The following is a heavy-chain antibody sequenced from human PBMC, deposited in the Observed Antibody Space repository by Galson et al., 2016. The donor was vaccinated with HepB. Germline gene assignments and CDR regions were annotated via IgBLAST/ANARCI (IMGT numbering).Heavy chain of an antibody. J-gene: IGHJ6*02. CDR2: IYYSGST. CDR1: GGPINAYF. CDR3: ARELSYGMDV. V-gene: IGHV4-59*01. D-gene: IGHD3-10*01. Sequence: SETLSLTCTVSGGPINAYFWTWIRQSPGKGLEWIGNIYYSGSTNYNPSLKSRVTISVDTSKNQFSLKLGSVTAADTAVYYCARELSYGMDVWGQGTAVTVAS.